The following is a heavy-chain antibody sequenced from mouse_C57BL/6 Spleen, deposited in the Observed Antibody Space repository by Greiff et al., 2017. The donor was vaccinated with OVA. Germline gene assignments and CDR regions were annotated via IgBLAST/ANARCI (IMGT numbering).Heavy chain of an antibody. CDR1: GYTFTDYY. CDR2: INPNNGGT. J-gene: IGHJ4*01. V-gene: IGHV1-26*01. Sequence: EVQLQQSGPELVKPGASVKISCKASGYTFTDYYMNWVKQSHGKSLEWIGDINPNNGGTSYNQKFKGKATLTVDKSSSTAYMELRSLTSEDSAVYYCARRTDYYAMDDWGQGTSVTVSS. CDR3: ARRTDYYAMDD.